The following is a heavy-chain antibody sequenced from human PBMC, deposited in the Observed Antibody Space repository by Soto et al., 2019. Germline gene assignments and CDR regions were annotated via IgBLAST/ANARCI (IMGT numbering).Heavy chain of an antibody. CDR3: ARGDYDMDV. CDR1: GFTFSRYS. J-gene: IGHJ6*02. CDR2: ISSSSRTI. Sequence: EVQLVESGGGLVQPGGSLRLSCAVSGFTFSRYSMNWVRQAPGKGLEWVSYISSSSRTIYYADSVKGRFTITRDNAKNSLYLQMNSLRAEDTAVYYCARGDYDMDVWGQGTTVTVSS. V-gene: IGHV3-48*01.